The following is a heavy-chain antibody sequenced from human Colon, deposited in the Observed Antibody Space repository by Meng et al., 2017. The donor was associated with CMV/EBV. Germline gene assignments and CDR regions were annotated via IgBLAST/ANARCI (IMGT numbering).Heavy chain of an antibody. V-gene: IGHV3-66*01. Sequence: GESLKISCAASGFTFSNAWMSWVRQAPGKSLEWVSFIYSGGNTYYTDSVKGRFTISRDNSMNTVSLQMNSLREEDTAVYYCTRDVLGSSSSSVAFDIWGQGTVVTVSS. D-gene: IGHD6-6*01. CDR2: IYSGGNT. CDR1: GFTFSNAW. J-gene: IGHJ3*02. CDR3: TRDVLGSSSSSVAFDI.